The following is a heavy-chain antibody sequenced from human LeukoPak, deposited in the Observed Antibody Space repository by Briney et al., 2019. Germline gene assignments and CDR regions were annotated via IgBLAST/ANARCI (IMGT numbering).Heavy chain of an antibody. CDR1: GGSISSGSYY. D-gene: IGHD5-18*01. V-gene: IGHV4-61*02. Sequence: SETLSLTCTVSGGSISSGSYYWSWIRPPAGKGLEWIGRIYTSGSTKYNPSLKSRVTISVDMSKNQFSLKLSSVTAADTAVYYCARDPGHSYGAPFDYWGQGTLVTVSS. J-gene: IGHJ4*02. CDR2: IYTSGST. CDR3: ARDPGHSYGAPFDY.